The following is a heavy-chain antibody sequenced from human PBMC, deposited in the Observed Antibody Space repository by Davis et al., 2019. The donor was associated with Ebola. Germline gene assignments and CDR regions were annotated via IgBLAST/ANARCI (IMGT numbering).Heavy chain of an antibody. Sequence: GGSLRLSCAASGFTFSTFGMNWVRQAPGKGLEWVSYISGSTTFIHYADSVKGRFTISRDNSKNTLYLQMNSLRAEDTAVYYCRGSLKEVFDYWGQGTLVTVSS. CDR3: RGSLKEVFDY. CDR1: GFTFSTFG. V-gene: IGHV3-21*01. D-gene: IGHD1-26*01. J-gene: IGHJ4*02. CDR2: ISGSTTFI.